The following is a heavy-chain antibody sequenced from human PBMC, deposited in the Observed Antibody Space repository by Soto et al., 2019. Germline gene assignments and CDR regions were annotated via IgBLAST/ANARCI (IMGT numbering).Heavy chain of an antibody. CDR1: GGSFSSYY. V-gene: IGHV4-34*01. D-gene: IGHD2-15*01. Sequence: PSETLSLTCAVYGGSFSSYYWSWIRQPPGKGLEWIGEINHSGSTNYNPSLKSRVTISVDTSKNQFSLKLSSVTAADTAVYYCARRDLDLGYCSGGSCHLLDYWGQGTLVTVSS. J-gene: IGHJ4*02. CDR3: ARRDLDLGYCSGGSCHLLDY. CDR2: INHSGST.